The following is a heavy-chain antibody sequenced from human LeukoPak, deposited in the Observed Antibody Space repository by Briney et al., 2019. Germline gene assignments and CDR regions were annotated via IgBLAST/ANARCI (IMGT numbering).Heavy chain of an antibody. D-gene: IGHD1-26*01. Sequence: RTGGSLRLSCAASGFTVSSNYMSWVRQAPGKGLEWVSVIYRGGSTYYANSVKGRFTISRDNSKNTLYLQMNNLRAEDTAVYYCAMATWVGGLDYWGQGTLVTVSS. J-gene: IGHJ4*02. V-gene: IGHV3-66*01. CDR3: AMATWVGGLDY. CDR1: GFTVSSNY. CDR2: IYRGGST.